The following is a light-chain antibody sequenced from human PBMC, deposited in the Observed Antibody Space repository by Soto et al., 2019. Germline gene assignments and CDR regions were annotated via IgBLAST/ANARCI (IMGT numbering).Light chain of an antibody. Sequence: DIQMTQSPSSLSASVGDRVTITCQASQDISNYLNWYQQKPGKAPKLLIYDASNLETGVPSRFSRSGSGTDFTFTISSLQPEDIATYYCQQYDNLPRTFGQGTKVEIK. V-gene: IGKV1-33*01. J-gene: IGKJ1*01. CDR3: QQYDNLPRT. CDR1: QDISNY. CDR2: DAS.